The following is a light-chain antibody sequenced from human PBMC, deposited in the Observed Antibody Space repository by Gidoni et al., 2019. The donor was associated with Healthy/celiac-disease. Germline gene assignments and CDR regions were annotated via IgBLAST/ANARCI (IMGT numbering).Light chain of an antibody. Sequence: EIVLTQSPATLSLSPGERATLSCRASQSVSSYLAWYQQKPGQAPRLLIHDAANRAAGIPARFSGSGAGTDYTLTISSREPEDFAVYYCQQRSDWPPAITFXQXTRLEIK. CDR2: DAA. V-gene: IGKV3-11*01. CDR1: QSVSSY. CDR3: QQRSDWPPAIT. J-gene: IGKJ5*01.